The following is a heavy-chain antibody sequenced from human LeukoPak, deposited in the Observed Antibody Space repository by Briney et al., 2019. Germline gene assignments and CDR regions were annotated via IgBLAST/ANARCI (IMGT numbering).Heavy chain of an antibody. J-gene: IGHJ6*02. CDR3: ARDHDYGDYGDYYYGMDV. D-gene: IGHD4-17*01. CDR1: GYTFTSYG. CDR2: ISAYNGNT. V-gene: IGHV1-18*01. Sequence: ASVKVSCKASGYTFTSYGISWVRQAPGQGLEWMGWISAYNGNTNYAQKLQGRVTMTTDTSTSAAYMELRSLRSDDTAVYYCARDHDYGDYGDYYYGMDVWGQGTTVTVSS.